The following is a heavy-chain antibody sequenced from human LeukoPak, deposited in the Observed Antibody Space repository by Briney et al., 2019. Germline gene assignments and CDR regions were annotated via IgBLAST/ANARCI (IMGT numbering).Heavy chain of an antibody. Sequence: PGRSLRLSCAASGFTFDDYAMHWVRQAPGKGLEWVSGISWNSGSIGYADSVKGRFTISRDNAKNSLYLQMNSLRAEDTALYYCAKDKGDSSGYLSHWYFDLWGRGTLVTVSS. V-gene: IGHV3-9*01. J-gene: IGHJ2*01. D-gene: IGHD3-22*01. CDR2: ISWNSGSI. CDR3: AKDKGDSSGYLSHWYFDL. CDR1: GFTFDDYA.